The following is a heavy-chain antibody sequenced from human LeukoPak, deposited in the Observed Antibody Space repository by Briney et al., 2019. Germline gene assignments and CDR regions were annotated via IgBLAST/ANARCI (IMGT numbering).Heavy chain of an antibody. V-gene: IGHV3-48*03. J-gene: IGHJ5*02. CDR2: ISSSGSTI. CDR3: ARDKGGFNWFDP. Sequence: GGSLRLSCEASGFTFSTSWMYWVRQAPGKGLEWVSYISSSGSTIYYADSVKGRFTISRDNAKNSLYLQMNSLRAEDTAVYYCARDKGGFNWFDPWGQGTLVTVSS. D-gene: IGHD3-16*01. CDR1: GFTFSTSW.